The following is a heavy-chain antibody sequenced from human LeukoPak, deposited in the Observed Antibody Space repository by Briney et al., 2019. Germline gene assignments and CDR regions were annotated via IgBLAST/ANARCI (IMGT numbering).Heavy chain of an antibody. J-gene: IGHJ4*02. V-gene: IGHV1-24*01. Sequence: GASVKVSCKVSGYTLTALSIQWVRQVPGKGLERMGGFDPEDGEPIYAQRFQGRVTMTEDTSTDTAYMDLSSLRSDDTAVYYCATNVDYSDDYWGQGTLVTVSS. CDR1: GYTLTALS. CDR3: ATNVDYSDDY. D-gene: IGHD4-11*01. CDR2: FDPEDGEP.